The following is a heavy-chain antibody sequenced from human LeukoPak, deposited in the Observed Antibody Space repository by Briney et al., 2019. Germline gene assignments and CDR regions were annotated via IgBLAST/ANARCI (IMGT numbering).Heavy chain of an antibody. D-gene: IGHD5-18*01. V-gene: IGHV4-39*07. J-gene: IGHJ4*02. Sequence: PSETLSLTCTVSRGSISSSSYYWGWIRQPPGKGLEWIGNIHSSGDTYYNPSLKSRVTISVDTSKSQFSLKLSSVTAADTAVYYCAIDTAMADYWGQGTPVTVSS. CDR1: RGSISSSSYY. CDR2: IHSSGDT. CDR3: AIDTAMADY.